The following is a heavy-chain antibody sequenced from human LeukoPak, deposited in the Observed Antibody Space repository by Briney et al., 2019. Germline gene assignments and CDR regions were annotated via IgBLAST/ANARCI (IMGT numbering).Heavy chain of an antibody. CDR3: ARHGQMVRGSYYDAFHI. J-gene: IGHJ3*02. V-gene: IGHV4-39*01. CDR2: IYYSGST. D-gene: IGHD3-10*01. CDR1: GGSISSSSYY. Sequence: PSETLSLTCTVSGGSISSSSYYWGWIRQPPGKGLEWIGSIYYSGSTYYNPSLKSRVTISVDTSKNQFSLKLSSVTAADTAVYYCARHGQMVRGSYYDAFHIWGQGTMVTVSS.